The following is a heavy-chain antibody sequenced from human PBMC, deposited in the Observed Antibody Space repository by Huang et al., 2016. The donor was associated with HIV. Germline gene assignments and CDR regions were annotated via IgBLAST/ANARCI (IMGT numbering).Heavy chain of an antibody. V-gene: IGHV4-30-4*08. J-gene: IGHJ3*02. CDR3: ARGLWVLDAFDI. CDR2: IYYSGIT. CDR1: GGSISSGGYY. D-gene: IGHD3-16*01. Sequence: QVQLQESGPGLVKPSQTLSLTCTVSGGSISSGGYYWSWIRQPPGKGLEWIGYIYYSGITYDYPSLKNQFSLKLSSVTAADTAVYYCARGLWVLDAFDIWGQGTMVTVSS.